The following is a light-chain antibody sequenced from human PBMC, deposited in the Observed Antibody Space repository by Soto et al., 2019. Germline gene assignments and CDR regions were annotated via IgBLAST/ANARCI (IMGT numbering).Light chain of an antibody. Sequence: EIVLTQSPGTLSLSPGEIATLSFRASQSVSSYLAWYQQKPGQAPRLLIYDASSRATGVPDRFSGSGSGTDFTLTISRLEPEDSAVYFCQQYNNWPRTFGQGTKVDIK. J-gene: IGKJ1*01. CDR3: QQYNNWPRT. CDR2: DAS. CDR1: QSVSSY. V-gene: IGKV3-11*01.